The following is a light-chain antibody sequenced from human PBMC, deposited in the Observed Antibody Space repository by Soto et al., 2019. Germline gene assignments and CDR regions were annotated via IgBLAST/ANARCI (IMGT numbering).Light chain of an antibody. CDR1: TGAVTTSHF. CDR2: DTY. Sequence: QAVVTQEPSLTVSPGGTVSLTCGSSTGAVTTSHFPYWFQQKPGQVPKTLIYDTYNKQSWTTARFSGSLLGGKAALTISGAQLEDEAVYYCLLSYSGPRVFGGGTKLTVL. J-gene: IGLJ3*02. V-gene: IGLV7-46*01. CDR3: LLSYSGPRV.